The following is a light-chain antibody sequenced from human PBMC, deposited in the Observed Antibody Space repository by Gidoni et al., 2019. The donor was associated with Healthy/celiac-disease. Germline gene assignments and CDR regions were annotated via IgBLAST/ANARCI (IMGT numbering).Light chain of an antibody. J-gene: IGKJ1*01. CDR1: QSISSY. CDR3: QQSDSTPLT. CDR2: AAS. Sequence: DIQMTQSPSSLSASVGDRVTITCRASQSISSYLNWYQQKPGKAPKLLIYAASSLQSGVPSRFSGSGSGTDFTLTISSLQREDFAIYYCQQSDSTPLTFGQGTKVEIK. V-gene: IGKV1-39*01.